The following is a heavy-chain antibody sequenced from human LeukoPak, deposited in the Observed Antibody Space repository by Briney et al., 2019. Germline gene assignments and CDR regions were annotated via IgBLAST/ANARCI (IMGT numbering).Heavy chain of an antibody. CDR1: VGSISSGYYH. CDR3: ARASQFYYYYGMDV. Sequence: SETLSLACTVSVGSISSGYYHWSWIRQTPGKGLEWIGYIYYSGSTYYNPSLKSRVTMSVDTSKNQFSLKLSSVTAADTAVYYCARASQFYYYYGMDVWGQGTTVTVSS. CDR2: IYYSGST. J-gene: IGHJ6*02. V-gene: IGHV4-30-4*01.